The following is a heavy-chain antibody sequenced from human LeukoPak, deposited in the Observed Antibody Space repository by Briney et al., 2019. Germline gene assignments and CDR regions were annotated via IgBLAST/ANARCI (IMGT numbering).Heavy chain of an antibody. CDR3: ARGSYYYGSGFKDTNWFDP. CDR1: GYTFTGYY. J-gene: IGHJ5*02. V-gene: IGHV1-2*04. Sequence: GASVKVSCKASGYTFTGYYMHWVRQAPGQGLEWMGWINPNSGGTNYAQKFQGWVTMTRDTSISTAYMELNRLRSDDTAVYYCARGSYYYGSGFKDTNWFDPWGQGTLVTVSS. CDR2: INPNSGGT. D-gene: IGHD3-10*01.